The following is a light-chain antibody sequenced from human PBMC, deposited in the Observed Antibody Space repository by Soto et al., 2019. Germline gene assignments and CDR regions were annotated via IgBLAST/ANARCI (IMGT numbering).Light chain of an antibody. J-gene: IGKJ3*01. CDR1: QSVSSCY. CDR3: QQYDSSPVT. CDR2: GAS. V-gene: IGKV3-20*01. Sequence: EIVLTQSPGTLSLSPGERATLSCRASQSVSSCYLAWYQQKPGQAPRLLIYGASSRATGIPDRFSGSGSGTDFTLTISRLEPEDFEVYYCQQYDSSPVTFGPGTKVDIK.